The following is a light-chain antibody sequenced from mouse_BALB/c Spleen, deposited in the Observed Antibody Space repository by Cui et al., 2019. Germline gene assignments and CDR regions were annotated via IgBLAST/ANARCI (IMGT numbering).Light chain of an antibody. J-gene: IGKJ1*01. V-gene: IGKV12-46*01. Sequence: DIQMTQSPASLSVSVGETVTITCLASENIYSNLAWYQQKQGKSPQLLVYAATNLADGVPSRFSGSGSGTQYSLKINSLQSEDFGSYYCQHFWGTPRTFGGGTKLEIK. CDR3: QHFWGTPRT. CDR1: ENIYSN. CDR2: AAT.